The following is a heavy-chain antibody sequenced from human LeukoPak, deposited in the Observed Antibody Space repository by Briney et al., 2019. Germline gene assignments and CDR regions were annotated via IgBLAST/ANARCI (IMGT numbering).Heavy chain of an antibody. CDR1: GGSISSYY. CDR3: AITTRRGDY. CDR2: IYYSGST. D-gene: IGHD3-22*01. V-gene: IGHV4-59*08. J-gene: IGHJ4*02. Sequence: PSETLSLTCTVSGGSISSYYWSWIRQPPGKGLEWIGYIYYSGSTNYNPSLKSRVTISVDTSKNQFSLKLSSVTAADTAVYYCAITTRRGDYWGQGTLVTVSS.